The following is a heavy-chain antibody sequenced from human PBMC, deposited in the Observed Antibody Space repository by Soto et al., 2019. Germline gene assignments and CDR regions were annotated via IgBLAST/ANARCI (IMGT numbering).Heavy chain of an antibody. Sequence: GASVKVSCKTSGFTFTHYGIRWVRQAPGQGLEWMGWISAYNGATNYAQKFRDRLTMTTDASTSTAYMELRSLRSDDTAVYFCARAPNATNGDYWGQETRVTVS. CDR2: ISAYNGAT. CDR1: GFTFTHYG. J-gene: IGHJ4*02. V-gene: IGHV1-18*01. CDR3: ARAPNATNGDY. D-gene: IGHD2-2*01.